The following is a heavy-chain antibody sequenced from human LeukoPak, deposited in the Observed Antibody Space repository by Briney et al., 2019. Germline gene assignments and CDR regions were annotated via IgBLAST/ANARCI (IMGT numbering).Heavy chain of an antibody. CDR3: ARQDYYDSSGGFDP. CDR1: GFTVSSNY. CDR2: IYSGGST. J-gene: IGHJ5*02. V-gene: IGHV3-53*05. Sequence: PGGSLRLSCAASGFTVSSNYMSWVRQAPGKGLEWVSVIYSGGSTYYADSVKGRFTISRDNSKNTLYLQMNSLRAEDTAVYYCARQDYYDSSGGFDPWGQGTLVTVSS. D-gene: IGHD3-22*01.